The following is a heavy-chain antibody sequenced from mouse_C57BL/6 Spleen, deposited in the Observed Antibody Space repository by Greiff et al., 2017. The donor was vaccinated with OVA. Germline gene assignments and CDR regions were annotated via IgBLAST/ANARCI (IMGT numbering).Heavy chain of an antibody. Sequence: VQLQQSGPELVKPGDSVKISCKASGYSFTGYFMNWVMQSHGKSLEWIGRINPYNGDTFYNQKFKGKATLTVDKSSSTAHMELRSLTSEDSAVYYCARFLGDYETWFAYWGQGTLVTVSA. D-gene: IGHD2-4*01. CDR1: GYSFTGYF. J-gene: IGHJ3*01. CDR2: INPYNGDT. CDR3: ARFLGDYETWFAY. V-gene: IGHV1-20*01.